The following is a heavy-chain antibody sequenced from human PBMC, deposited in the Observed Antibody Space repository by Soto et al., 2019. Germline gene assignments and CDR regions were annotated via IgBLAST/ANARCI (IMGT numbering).Heavy chain of an antibody. J-gene: IGHJ4*02. V-gene: IGHV3-30*03. D-gene: IGHD5-12*01. CDR2: ISYDGSNK. Sequence: PGGSLGLSCAASGFTFSSYGMHWVRQAPGKGLEWVAVISYDGSNKYYADSVKGRFTISRDNSKNTLYLQMNSLRADDTAVYYCARDNGYDAATLDYWGQGTLVTVSS. CDR3: ARDNGYDAATLDY. CDR1: GFTFSSYG.